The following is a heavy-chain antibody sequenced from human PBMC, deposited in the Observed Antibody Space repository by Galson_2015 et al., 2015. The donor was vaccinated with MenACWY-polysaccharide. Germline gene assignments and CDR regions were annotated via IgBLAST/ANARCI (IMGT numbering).Heavy chain of an antibody. CDR2: IAYDGSNK. CDR1: GFSFSSYG. D-gene: IGHD2-15*01. CDR3: AKDLNRYCSGGSCDNFDY. V-gene: IGHV3-30*18. J-gene: IGHJ4*02. Sequence: SLRLSCAASGFSFSSYGMHWVRQAPGKGLEWVAVIAYDGSNKYYADSVKGRFTISRDNSKNTLYLQMNSLRAEDTAVHYCAKDLNRYCSGGSCDNFDYWGQGTLVTVSS.